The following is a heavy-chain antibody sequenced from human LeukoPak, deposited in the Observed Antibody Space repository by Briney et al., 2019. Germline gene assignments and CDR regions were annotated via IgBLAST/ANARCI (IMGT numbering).Heavy chain of an antibody. Sequence: PSETLSLTCIVSGGSVSNYYGSWIRQPPGKGLARIGHIYYSGTTNYDPSLRSRVTISVDTSKNQFSLKLSSVTAADTAVYSCARVVGVPADAFDIWGQGTMVTVSS. CDR3: ARVVGVPADAFDI. J-gene: IGHJ3*02. CDR1: GGSVSNYY. V-gene: IGHV4-59*02. D-gene: IGHD2-2*01. CDR2: IYYSGTT.